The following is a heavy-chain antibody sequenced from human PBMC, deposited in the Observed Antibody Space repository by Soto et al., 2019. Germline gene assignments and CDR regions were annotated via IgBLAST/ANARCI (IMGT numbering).Heavy chain of an antibody. V-gene: IGHV4-4*07. CDR1: VDSITTYY. CDR3: ARYSNNWFQTEGMDV. J-gene: IGHJ6*02. D-gene: IGHD6-13*01. Sequence: KPSETLSLTCTVSVDSITTYYWSWIRQPAGKGLEWIGRIDASGNTNYNPSLNSRVTMSIGTSKKQFSLKLTSVTAADTAIYYCARYSNNWFQTEGMDVWGQGTTVTVSS. CDR2: IDASGNT.